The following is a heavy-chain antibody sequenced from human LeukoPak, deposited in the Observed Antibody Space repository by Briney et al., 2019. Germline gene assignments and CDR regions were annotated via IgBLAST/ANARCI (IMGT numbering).Heavy chain of an antibody. CDR3: ARVRELTHFDY. D-gene: IGHD1-7*01. CDR1: GGSISSYY. J-gene: IGHJ4*02. CDR2: IYYSGST. V-gene: IGHV4-59*01. Sequence: PSETLSLTCTVSGGSISSYYWSWIRQPPGKGLEWIGYIYYSGSTNYNPSLKSRVTISVDTSKNQFSLKLSSVIAADTAVYYCARVRELTHFDYWGQGTLVTVSS.